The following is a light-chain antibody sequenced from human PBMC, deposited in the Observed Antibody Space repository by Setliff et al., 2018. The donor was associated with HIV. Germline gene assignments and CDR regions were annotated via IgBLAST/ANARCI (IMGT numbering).Light chain of an antibody. CDR3: NSYTTTSTHVL. Sequence: QSVLTQPASVSGSPGQSITISCTGTSSDVGGYSYVSWYQQHPGKAPKLMIYEVSNRPSGVSNRFSGSKSGNTASLTISGLQAEDEDDYYCNSYTTTSTHVLFGGGTKVTVL. V-gene: IGLV2-14*01. J-gene: IGLJ2*01. CDR2: EVS. CDR1: SSDVGGYSY.